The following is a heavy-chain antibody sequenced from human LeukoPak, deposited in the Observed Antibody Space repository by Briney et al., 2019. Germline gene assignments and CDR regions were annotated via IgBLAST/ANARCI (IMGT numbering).Heavy chain of an antibody. CDR1: GCTFSSYA. V-gene: IGHV3-64D*06. CDR3: AKDQEYSYDY. D-gene: IGHD2/OR15-2a*01. Sequence: PGGSLRLSCSASGCTFSSYAMHWVRQAPGKGLEYVSTISINGDNTYYADSVKGRFTISRDNSKNTLYLQMSSLRAEDTAVYYCAKDQEYSYDYWGQGTQVTVSS. CDR2: ISINGDNT. J-gene: IGHJ4*02.